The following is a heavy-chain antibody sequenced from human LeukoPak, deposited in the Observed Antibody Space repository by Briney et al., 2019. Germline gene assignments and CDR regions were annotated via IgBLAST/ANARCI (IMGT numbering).Heavy chain of an antibody. Sequence: PGGSLRLSCAASGFTVSSNYMSWVRQAPGKGLEWVSVIYSGGSTYYADSVKGRFTISRDNSKNTLYLQMNSLRAEDTVVYYCARAPGPTVTIDYWGQGTLVTVSS. CDR1: GFTVSSNY. V-gene: IGHV3-53*01. CDR3: ARAPGPTVTIDY. J-gene: IGHJ4*02. CDR2: IYSGGST. D-gene: IGHD4-17*01.